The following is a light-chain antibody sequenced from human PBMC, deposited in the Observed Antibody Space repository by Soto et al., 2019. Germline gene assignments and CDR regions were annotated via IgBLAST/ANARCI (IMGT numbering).Light chain of an antibody. J-gene: IGKJ4*01. CDR3: QQYKSFSLT. CDR2: KTS. Sequence: IQMPHSPSTLPQSVGDKVTITCRASQRISIWLAWYQQKPGKAPKPLIYKTSNLQSGGPSRISGSGSGTEFSLTISSLQPDDFATYYCQQYKSFSLTFGGGTRVEVK. V-gene: IGKV1-5*03. CDR1: QRISIW.